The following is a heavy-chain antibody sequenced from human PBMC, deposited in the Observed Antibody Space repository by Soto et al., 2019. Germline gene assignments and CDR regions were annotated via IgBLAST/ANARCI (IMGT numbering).Heavy chain of an antibody. CDR3: ARSYYYDSSGHYSGPGYYFDY. J-gene: IGHJ4*02. CDR2: ISYDGSNN. CDR1: GFTFTNYA. Sequence: GGSLRLSCAASGFTFTNYAMHWVRQAPGKGLEWVAVISYDGSNNYYADSVKGRFTISRANSNNTVYLQMNSLRTDDTAAYYCARSYYYDSSGHYSGPGYYFDYWGQGTLVTVSS. V-gene: IGHV3-30-3*01. D-gene: IGHD3-22*01.